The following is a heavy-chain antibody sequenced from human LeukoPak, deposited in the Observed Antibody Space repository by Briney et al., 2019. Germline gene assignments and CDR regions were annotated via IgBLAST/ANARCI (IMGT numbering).Heavy chain of an antibody. CDR2: IYHSGST. D-gene: IGHD6-13*01. CDR1: GESFSNYC. J-gene: IGHJ4*02. CDR3: ATDDSWYTEGY. V-gene: IGHV4-34*01. Sequence: SETLSLTCGVYGESFSNYCWTWVRQPPGKGLEWIGEIYHSGSTNYNPSLKSRVTISVDKSKNQFSLKLSSVTAADTAVYYCATDDSWYTEGYWGQGTLVTVSS.